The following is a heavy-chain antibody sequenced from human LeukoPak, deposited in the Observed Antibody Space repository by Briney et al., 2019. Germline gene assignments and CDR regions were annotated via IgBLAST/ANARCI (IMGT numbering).Heavy chain of an antibody. Sequence: PGGSLRLSCAASGFTFSSYAMTWVRQAPGKGLEWVSSISGSGDYTNYAGSVKGRFTISRDNAKNSLYLQMNSLRAEDTAVYYCARGNNNVLLWFGEPIDYWGQGTLVTVSS. V-gene: IGHV3-21*01. CDR2: ISGSGDYT. J-gene: IGHJ4*02. CDR3: ARGNNNVLLWFGEPIDY. D-gene: IGHD3-10*01. CDR1: GFTFSSYA.